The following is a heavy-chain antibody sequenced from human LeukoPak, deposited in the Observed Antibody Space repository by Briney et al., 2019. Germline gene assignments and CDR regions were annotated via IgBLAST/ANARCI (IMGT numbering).Heavy chain of an antibody. J-gene: IGHJ4*02. Sequence: PGGSLRLSCAASGFSFSAYGMTWVRQAPGKGLEWVSCISGSGSTIYYADSVKGRFTISRDNAKNSPYLQMNSLRAEDTALYYCAKDYGGNSWGQGTLVTVSS. D-gene: IGHD4-23*01. CDR1: GFSFSAYG. CDR2: ISGSGSTI. V-gene: IGHV3-48*04. CDR3: AKDYGGNS.